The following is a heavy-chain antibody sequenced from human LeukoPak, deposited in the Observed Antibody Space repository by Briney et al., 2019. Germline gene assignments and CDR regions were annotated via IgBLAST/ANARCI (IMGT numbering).Heavy chain of an antibody. CDR1: GFTFSSHA. Sequence: GGSLRLSCAASGFTFSSHAMSGIREAPGKGLEWVSAISDTGGSTYYADSVKGRFTISRDNSKNTLYLQMDSLRAEDTAVYYCARVRDVYGQFDYWGQGTLVTVSS. D-gene: IGHD5/OR15-5a*01. J-gene: IGHJ4*02. CDR2: ISDTGGST. V-gene: IGHV3-23*01. CDR3: ARVRDVYGQFDY.